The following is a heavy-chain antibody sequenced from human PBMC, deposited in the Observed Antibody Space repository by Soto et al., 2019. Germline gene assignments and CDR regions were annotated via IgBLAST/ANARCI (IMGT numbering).Heavy chain of an antibody. CDR2: IWYDGSNK. Sequence: PGGSLRLSCAASGFTFSSYGMHWVRQAPGKGLEWVAVIWYDGSNKYYADSVKGRFTISRDNSKNTLYLQMNSLRAEDTAVYYCAREEIAAAGPYYYYGMDVWGQGTTVTVSS. CDR1: GFTFSSYG. J-gene: IGHJ6*02. V-gene: IGHV3-33*01. D-gene: IGHD6-13*01. CDR3: AREEIAAAGPYYYYGMDV.